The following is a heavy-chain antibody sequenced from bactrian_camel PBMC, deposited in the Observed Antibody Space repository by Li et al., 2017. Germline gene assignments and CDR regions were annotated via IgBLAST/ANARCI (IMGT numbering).Heavy chain of an antibody. D-gene: IGHD2*01. Sequence: HVQLVESGGGSVQAGGSLRLSCAASGYTYSYYCLGWFRQAPGKEREGVALIDNRGNRKYADSVKDRFSISKDNDKNTLYLEMGDLKPEDTAMYYCAADSPWYSGTCSYLYVGEETRDTV. V-gene: IGHV3S53*01. CDR1: GYTYSYYC. CDR2: IDNRGNR. J-gene: IGHJ4*01.